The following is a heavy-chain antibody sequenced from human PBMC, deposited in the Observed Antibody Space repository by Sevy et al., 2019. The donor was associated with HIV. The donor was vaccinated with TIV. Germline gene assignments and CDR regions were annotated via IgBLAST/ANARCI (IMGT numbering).Heavy chain of an antibody. D-gene: IGHD6-19*01. Sequence: GGSLRLSCAASGFTVSSNYMSWVRQAPGKGLEWVSVIYSGGSTCYADSVKGRFTISRDNSKNTLYLQMNSPRAEDTAVYYCARDWAVAGTGAFDIWGQGTMVTVSS. CDR1: GFTVSSNY. CDR2: IYSGGST. CDR3: ARDWAVAGTGAFDI. J-gene: IGHJ3*02. V-gene: IGHV3-53*01.